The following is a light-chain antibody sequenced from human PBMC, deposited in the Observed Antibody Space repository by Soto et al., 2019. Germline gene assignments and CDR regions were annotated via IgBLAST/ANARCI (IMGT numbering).Light chain of an antibody. CDR1: QGINNW. J-gene: IGKJ2*01. Sequence: DIQMTQSPSSVSASVGDRVTITCRASQGINNWLAWYQEKPGKAPKLLIYAASNLQSGVPSRFRGSGSVTDFTLTISSLQPEDFATYYCQQANSFPYTFGQGTKLEIK. CDR3: QQANSFPYT. V-gene: IGKV1-12*01. CDR2: AAS.